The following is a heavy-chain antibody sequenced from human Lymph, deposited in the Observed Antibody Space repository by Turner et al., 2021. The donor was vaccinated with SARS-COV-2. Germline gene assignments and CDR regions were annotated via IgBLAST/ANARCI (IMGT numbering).Heavy chain of an antibody. J-gene: IGHJ6*02. D-gene: IGHD3-3*01. CDR3: ARDVERYNDFWSGYSGGYGLDV. CDR2: INPNSGGT. CDR1: GYTFTGYY. Sequence: QVQLVQSGAEVKKPGASVKVSCKASGYTFTGYYMHWVRQAPGQGLEWMGWINPNSGGTNYAQKFQGRVTRTRDTSISTAYMELSRLRSDDTAVYYCARDVERYNDFWSGYSGGYGLDVWGQGTTVTVSS. V-gene: IGHV1-2*02.